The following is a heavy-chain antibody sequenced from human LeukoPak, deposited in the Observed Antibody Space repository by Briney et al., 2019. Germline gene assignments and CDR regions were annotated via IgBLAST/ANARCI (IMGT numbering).Heavy chain of an antibody. CDR3: ARDRGYYDSSGYYAFDI. V-gene: IGHV4-4*07. D-gene: IGHD3-22*01. J-gene: IGHJ3*02. Sequence: SETLSLTCTVSGGSISSYYWSWIRQPAGKGLEWIGRIYTSGSTDYNPSLKSRVTMSVGTSKNQFPLKLSSVTAADTAVYYCARDRGYYDSSGYYAFDIWGQGTMVTVSS. CDR2: IYTSGST. CDR1: GGSISSYY.